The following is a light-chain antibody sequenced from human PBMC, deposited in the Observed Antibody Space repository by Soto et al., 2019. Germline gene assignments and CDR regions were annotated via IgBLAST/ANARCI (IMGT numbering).Light chain of an antibody. Sequence: QSVRTQPASVSGSPGQSITNSWTGTSSDVGAYNFVSWYQQHPGKVPKLMIFDVSSRPSGVSDRFSGSKSGNTASLTISGLQAKDEGDYYCSSYTSSSTHVFGSGTKLTVL. CDR2: DVS. J-gene: IGLJ1*01. V-gene: IGLV2-14*03. CDR1: SSDVGAYNF. CDR3: SSYTSSSTHV.